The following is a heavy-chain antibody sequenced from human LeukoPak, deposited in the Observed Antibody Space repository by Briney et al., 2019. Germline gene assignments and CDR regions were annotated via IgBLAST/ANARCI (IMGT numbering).Heavy chain of an antibody. Sequence: GASVKVSCKASGYTFTSYGFSWVRQAPGQGLEWMGWISGNNGNTNYAQKLQGRVTMTTDTSTSTAYMELRSLRSDDTAVYYCARGRIAAAGIPIYYYGMDVWGQGTTVTVSS. J-gene: IGHJ6*02. D-gene: IGHD6-13*01. V-gene: IGHV1-18*01. CDR1: GYTFTSYG. CDR2: ISGNNGNT. CDR3: ARGRIAAAGIPIYYYGMDV.